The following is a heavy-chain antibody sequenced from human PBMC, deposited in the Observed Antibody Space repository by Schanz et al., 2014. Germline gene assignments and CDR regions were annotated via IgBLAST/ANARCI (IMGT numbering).Heavy chain of an antibody. CDR2: IYHSGNT. V-gene: IGHV4-61*02. J-gene: IGHJ5*02. D-gene: IGHD6-19*01. Sequence: QVQLQESGPGLVKPSQTLSLTCSVSGGSISSGSYYWNWIRQPAGKGLEWIGEIYHSGNTNYNASLKSRVTISVDKPKKQFSLKVTSMTAADTAVYYCARGQHPHGRTVAARGFDPWGQGTLVTVSS. CDR1: GGSISSGSYY. CDR3: ARGQHPHGRTVAARGFDP.